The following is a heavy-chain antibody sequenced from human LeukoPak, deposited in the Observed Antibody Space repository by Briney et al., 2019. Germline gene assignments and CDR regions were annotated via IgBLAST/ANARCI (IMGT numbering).Heavy chain of an antibody. Sequence: ASVKVSCKASGYTFTGYYMHWVRQAPGQGLEWMGWINPNSGGTNYAQKFQGRVTMTRDTSISTAYMELSRLRSDDTAVYYCARGFVGSAANFDSWGQGTLVTVSS. D-gene: IGHD2-2*01. CDR1: GYTFTGYY. J-gene: IGHJ4*02. V-gene: IGHV1-2*02. CDR2: INPNSGGT. CDR3: ARGFVGSAANFDS.